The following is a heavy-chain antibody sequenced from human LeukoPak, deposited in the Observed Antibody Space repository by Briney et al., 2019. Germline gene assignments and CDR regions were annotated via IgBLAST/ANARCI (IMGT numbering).Heavy chain of an antibody. CDR3: AKDRDTLSNPRDFDY. J-gene: IGHJ4*02. V-gene: IGHV3-23*01. CDR2: IGTRTGRT. CDR1: GFTFNNYA. Sequence: PGGSLRLSCAASGFTFNNYAMSWVRQAPGGGLGWVSTIGTRTGRTYYADSVKGRFTLSRDISKNTLFLQMNSLRAEDTAVYYCAKDRDTLSNPRDFDYWGQGTLVTVSS. D-gene: IGHD5-18*01.